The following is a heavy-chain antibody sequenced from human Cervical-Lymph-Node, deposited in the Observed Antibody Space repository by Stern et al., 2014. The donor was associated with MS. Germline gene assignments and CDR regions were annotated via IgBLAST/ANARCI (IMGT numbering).Heavy chain of an antibody. J-gene: IGHJ4*02. Sequence: VQLVQSGAEVKKPGESLKISCEASGYLFDDYWIGWVRQMSGRGLELVAIIFPRDSNTRYSPSVQGQVTISADKSISTASLQWSTLKASDTAMYYCASSPATPSGYDRFDYWGQGALVTVSS. CDR2: IFPRDSNT. CDR3: ASSPATPSGYDRFDY. CDR1: GYLFDDYW. D-gene: IGHD5-12*01. V-gene: IGHV5-51*03.